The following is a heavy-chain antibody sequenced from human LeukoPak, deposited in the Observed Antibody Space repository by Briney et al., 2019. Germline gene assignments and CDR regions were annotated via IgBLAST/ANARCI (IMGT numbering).Heavy chain of an antibody. CDR1: GGSISSGSYY. D-gene: IGHD3-22*01. J-gene: IGHJ5*02. CDR3: ARTRPDYYYDSSGYINWFDP. Sequence: PSQTLSLTCTVSGGSISSGSYYWSWIRQPAGKGLEWIGRIYTSGSTNYNPSLKSRVTISVDTSKNQFSLKLSSVTAADTAVYYCARTRPDYYYDSSGYINWFDPWGQGTLVTVSS. V-gene: IGHV4-61*02. CDR2: IYTSGST.